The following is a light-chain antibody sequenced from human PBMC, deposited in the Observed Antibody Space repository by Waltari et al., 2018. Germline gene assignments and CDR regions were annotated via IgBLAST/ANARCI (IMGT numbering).Light chain of an antibody. CDR1: SSDVGSYNL. CDR2: EVS. V-gene: IGLV2-23*02. Sequence: QSALTQPASVSGSPGQSITISCTGTSSDVGSYNLVSWYQQYPGKAPKVVVYEVSKRPSGVSNHFSGSKSGNTASLTSSGRQAEDEAEYSCCSYTRSKYVTFGGWTKVTVL. CDR3: CSYTRSKYVT. J-gene: IGLJ2*01.